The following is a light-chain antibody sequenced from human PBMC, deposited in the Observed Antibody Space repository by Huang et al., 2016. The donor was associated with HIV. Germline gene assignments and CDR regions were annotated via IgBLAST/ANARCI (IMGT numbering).Light chain of an antibody. CDR1: QSVSSY. Sequence: EIVLTQSPATLSLSPGERATLSCSASQSVSSYLAWYQQKPGQAPRRRIYDAPNRATGIPARFSGSGSGTDFTLTISSLEPEDFAVYYCQQRSNWFLTFGGGTKVEIK. CDR2: DAP. J-gene: IGKJ4*01. CDR3: QQRSNWFLT. V-gene: IGKV3-11*01.